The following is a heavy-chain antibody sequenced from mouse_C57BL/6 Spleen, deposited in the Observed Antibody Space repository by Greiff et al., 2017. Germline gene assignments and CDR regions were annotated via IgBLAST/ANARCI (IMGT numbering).Heavy chain of an antibody. J-gene: IGHJ2*01. V-gene: IGHV1-52*01. CDR3: ARDDYDGGRYFDY. CDR2: IDPSDSET. CDR1: GYTFTSYW. Sequence: QVQLQQSGAELVRPGSSVKLSCKASGYTFTSYWMHWVKQRPIQGLEWIGNIDPSDSETHYNQKFKDKATLTVDKSSSTAYMQLSSLTSEDSAVYYCARDDYDGGRYFDYWGQGTTLTVSS. D-gene: IGHD2-4*01.